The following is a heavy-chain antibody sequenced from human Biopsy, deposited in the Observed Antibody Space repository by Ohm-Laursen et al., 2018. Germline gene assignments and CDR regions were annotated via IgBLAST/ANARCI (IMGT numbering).Heavy chain of an antibody. J-gene: IGHJ4*02. CDR2: ISDSGST. V-gene: IGHV4-59*08. CDR1: GGSISSFY. D-gene: IGHD2-15*01. Sequence: PGTLSLTCAVSGGSISSFYWTWIRQPPGKGPEWIGDISDSGSTNYKPSHKSRVIISVDTSKNQFSLNLSSVTAADTAVYYCARRGSGGRSFDHWGQGTLVTVSS. CDR3: ARRGSGGRSFDH.